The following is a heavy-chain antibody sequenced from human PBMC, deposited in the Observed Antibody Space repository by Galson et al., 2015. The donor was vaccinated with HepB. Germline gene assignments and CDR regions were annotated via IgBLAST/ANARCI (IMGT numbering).Heavy chain of an antibody. J-gene: IGHJ6*02. CDR1: GFTFRSYA. V-gene: IGHV3-23*01. CDR3: TKDGSELLWSPYGMDV. CDR2: INASGGSR. Sequence: SLRLSCAASGFTFRSYAMSWVRQAPGKGLKWVSTINASGGSRYYTDSVKGRFTIARDNSNNTVYLQMNNLRAEDTAVYYCTKDGSELLWSPYGMDVWGQGTTVTVSS. D-gene: IGHD3-10*01.